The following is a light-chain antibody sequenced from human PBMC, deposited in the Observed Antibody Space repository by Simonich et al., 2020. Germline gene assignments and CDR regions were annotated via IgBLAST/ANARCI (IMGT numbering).Light chain of an antibody. J-gene: IGLJ3*02. CDR2: DVS. Sequence: QSALTQPASASGSPGQSITISCTGTSSDVDGYNYVSWYQKHPGKPPKRMIYDVSKRPSGVSNRFSCSKSGNAASLTISGLQAEDEADYYCSSYTSSSTWVFGGGTKLTVL. V-gene: IGLV2-14*01. CDR3: SSYTSSSTWV. CDR1: SSDVDGYNY.